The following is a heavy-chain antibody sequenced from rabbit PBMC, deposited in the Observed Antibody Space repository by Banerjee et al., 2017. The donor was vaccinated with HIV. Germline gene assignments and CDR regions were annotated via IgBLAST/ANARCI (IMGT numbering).Heavy chain of an antibody. CDR1: GFSFSSSYY. V-gene: IGHV1S40*01. CDR2: ISGGSGST. J-gene: IGHJ4*01. Sequence: QSLEESGGDLVKPGASLTLTCTASGFSFSSSYYMCWVRQAPGKGLEWIGTISGGSGSTYYATWVNGRFTISTDNAQKTVDLQMKGLTAADTATYFCAREGASTSADYWYFNLWGPGTLVTVS. D-gene: IGHD1-1*01. CDR3: AREGASTSADYWYFNL.